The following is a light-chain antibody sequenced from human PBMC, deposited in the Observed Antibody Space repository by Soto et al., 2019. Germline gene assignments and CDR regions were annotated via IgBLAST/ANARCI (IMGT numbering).Light chain of an antibody. V-gene: IGLV1-51*01. CDR3: GSWDISLTAGV. CDR1: SSNIGKNY. Sequence: QSMLTQPPSVSAAPGQTVTIPCSGRSSNIGKNYVSWYQQLPGKAPKLLSYESNKRPSGIPDRFSGSRSGTSATLGITGLQTGDEADYYCGSWDISLTAGVFGGGTKLTVL. J-gene: IGLJ3*02. CDR2: ESN.